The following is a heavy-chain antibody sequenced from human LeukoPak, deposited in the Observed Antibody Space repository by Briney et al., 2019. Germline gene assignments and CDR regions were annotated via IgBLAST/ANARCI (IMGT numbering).Heavy chain of an antibody. Sequence: ASVKVSCKASGYTFTGYYMHWVRQAPGQGLEWMGWINTNSGGTNYAQKFQGRVTLTRDTSISTAYMELSRLRSDDTAVYYCARDRCSGGSCYSNFDYWGQGTLVTVSS. CDR1: GYTFTGYY. V-gene: IGHV1-2*02. CDR2: INTNSGGT. CDR3: ARDRCSGGSCYSNFDY. J-gene: IGHJ4*02. D-gene: IGHD2-15*01.